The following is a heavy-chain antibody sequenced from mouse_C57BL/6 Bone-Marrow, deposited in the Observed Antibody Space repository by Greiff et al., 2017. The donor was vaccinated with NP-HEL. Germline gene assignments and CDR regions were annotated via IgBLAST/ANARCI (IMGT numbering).Heavy chain of an antibody. Sequence: VKLMESGAELVKPGASVKLSCKASGYTFTEYTIHWVKQRSGQGLEWIGWFYPGSGSIKYNEKFKDKATLTADKSSSTVYMELSRLTSEDSAVYFCARHEERDYMVTTPCAYWGQGTLVTVSA. CDR2: FYPGSGSI. CDR1: GYTFTEYT. D-gene: IGHD2-2*01. CDR3: ARHEERDYMVTTPCAY. V-gene: IGHV1-62-2*01. J-gene: IGHJ3*01.